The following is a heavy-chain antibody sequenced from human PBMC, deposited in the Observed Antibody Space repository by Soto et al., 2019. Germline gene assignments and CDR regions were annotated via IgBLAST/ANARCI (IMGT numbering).Heavy chain of an antibody. CDR3: ARGPSYSDSYFDH. J-gene: IGHJ4*02. V-gene: IGHV3-30*03. Sequence: GGSLRLSCAASEFTFSNYAMHWVRQAPGKGLQWLAVISYDGNNKYYADSVEGRFTISRDNSKNTVYLQMNSLRAEDTTVYYCARGPSYSDSYFDHWGQGTLVTVSS. CDR1: EFTFSNYA. D-gene: IGHD4-17*01. CDR2: ISYDGNNK.